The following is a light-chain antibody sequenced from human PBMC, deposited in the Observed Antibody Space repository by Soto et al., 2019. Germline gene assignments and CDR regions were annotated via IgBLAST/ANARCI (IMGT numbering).Light chain of an antibody. J-gene: IGKJ4*01. CDR1: QSVNSN. Sequence: VVSTQSPTTLSVSPGERATLSFRASQSVNSNLAWYQQKPGQAPRLLIYGASTRATGIPARFSGSGSGTEFTLTISSLQSEDFAVYYCQQYNKWPPLTFGGGTKVDIK. CDR2: GAS. CDR3: QQYNKWPPLT. V-gene: IGKV3-15*01.